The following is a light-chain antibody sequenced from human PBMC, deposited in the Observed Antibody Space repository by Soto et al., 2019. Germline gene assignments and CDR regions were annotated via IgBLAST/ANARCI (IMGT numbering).Light chain of an antibody. Sequence: DIQMTQSPSTLSSSVGARVTLTCRASQSVNTWLAWYQQKPGKAPVLLIYDASSLESGVPSRFSGSGSGTEFTLTIGGLQHDDFANYYCQQYSGYYLFTFGPGTKVDIK. CDR3: QQYSGYYLFT. CDR2: DAS. V-gene: IGKV1-5*01. J-gene: IGKJ3*01. CDR1: QSVNTW.